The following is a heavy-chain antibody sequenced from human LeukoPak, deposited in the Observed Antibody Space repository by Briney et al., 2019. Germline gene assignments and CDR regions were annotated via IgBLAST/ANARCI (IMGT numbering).Heavy chain of an antibody. CDR1: GFTFSSYA. CDR3: ARVSSGYDLFGYFDY. J-gene: IGHJ4*02. Sequence: PGGSLRLSCAASGFTFSSYAMSWVRQAPGKGLEWVSAISGSGGSTYYADSVKGRFTISRDNSKNTLYLQMNSLRAEDTAVYYCARVSSGYDLFGYFDYWGQGTLVTVSS. CDR2: ISGSGGST. D-gene: IGHD5-12*01. V-gene: IGHV3-23*01.